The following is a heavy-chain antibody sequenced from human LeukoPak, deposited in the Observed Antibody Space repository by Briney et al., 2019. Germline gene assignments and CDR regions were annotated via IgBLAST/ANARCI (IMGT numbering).Heavy chain of an antibody. V-gene: IGHV4-39*07. D-gene: IGHD3-10*01. J-gene: IGHJ3*02. Sequence: SETLSLTCTVSGGPISSSSYYWGWIRQPPGKGLEWIGNIYYSGSTYYNPSLKSRVAISVDTSKNQFSLKLSSVTAADTAVYYCARSSYYYAADASDIWGQGTMVTVSS. CDR1: GGPISSSSYY. CDR2: IYYSGST. CDR3: ARSSYYYAADASDI.